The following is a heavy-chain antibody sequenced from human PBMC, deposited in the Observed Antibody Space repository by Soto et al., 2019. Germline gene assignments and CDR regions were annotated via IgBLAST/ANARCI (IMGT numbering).Heavy chain of an antibody. CDR3: AKDGGVSSWKYCSGGSCYYYYMDV. Sequence: QPGGSLRLSCAASGFTFSTYAMSWVRQAPGKGLEWVSAISGSGATTYYADSVKGRFSISRDNSKNTVYLQMSSLRAEDTAVYYCAKDGGVSSWKYCSGGSCYYYYMDVWGKGTTVTVSS. CDR2: ISGSGATT. V-gene: IGHV3-23*01. CDR1: GFTFSTYA. J-gene: IGHJ6*03. D-gene: IGHD2-15*01.